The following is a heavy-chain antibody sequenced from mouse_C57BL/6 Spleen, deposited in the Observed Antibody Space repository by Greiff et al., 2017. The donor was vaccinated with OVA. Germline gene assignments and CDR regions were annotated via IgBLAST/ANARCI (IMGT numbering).Heavy chain of an antibody. V-gene: IGHV1-80*01. CDR3: ATSRDFDWVVY. J-gene: IGHJ3*01. CDR2: IYPGDGDT. CDR1: GYAFSSYW. Sequence: VQLQQSGAELVKPGASVKISCKASGYAFSSYWMNWVKQRPGKGLEWIGQIYPGDGDTNYNGKFKGKATLTADKSSSTAYMQLSSLTSEDAAVYFCATSRDFDWVVYGGKGTLVPVSA.